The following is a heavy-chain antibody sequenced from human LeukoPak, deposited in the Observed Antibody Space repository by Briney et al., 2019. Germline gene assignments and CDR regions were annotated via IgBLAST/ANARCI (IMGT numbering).Heavy chain of an antibody. CDR2: INPNSGGT. D-gene: IGHD4-17*01. CDR3: ARTTVPDDYFDY. J-gene: IGHJ4*02. CDR1: GYTFTGYY. V-gene: IGHV1-2*02. Sequence: ASVKLSCKASGYTFTGYYMHWVRQAPGQGLEWMGWINPNSGGTNYAQKFQGRVTMTRDTSISTAYMELSRLRSDDTAVYYCARTTVPDDYFDYWGQGTLVTVSS.